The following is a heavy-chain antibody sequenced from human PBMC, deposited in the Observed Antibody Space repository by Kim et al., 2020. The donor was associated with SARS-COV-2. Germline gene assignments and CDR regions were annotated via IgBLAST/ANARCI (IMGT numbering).Heavy chain of an antibody. CDR3: AQSSARRCRDY. Sequence: SETLSLTCAVSGGSISNSWWSWVRQPPGMGLEWIGEISHSGTPNYNASLKSRVTISVDKANNQFSLKLTSVTAADTAVYYCAQSSARRCRDYWGQGTLVTVSS. CDR2: ISHSGTP. V-gene: IGHV4-4*02. J-gene: IGHJ4*02. CDR1: GGSISNSW. D-gene: IGHD6-19*01.